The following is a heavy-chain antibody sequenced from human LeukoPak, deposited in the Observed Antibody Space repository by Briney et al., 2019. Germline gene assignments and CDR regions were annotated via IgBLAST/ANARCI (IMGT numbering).Heavy chain of an antibody. Sequence: GGSLRLSCAASGFTFSSYAMHWVRQAPGKGLEWVAVISYDGSNKYYADSVKGRFTISRDNSKNTLYLQMNSLRAEDTAVYYCARDLVATTSLDYWGQGTPVTVSS. V-gene: IGHV3-30-3*01. CDR1: GFTFSSYA. CDR3: ARDLVATTSLDY. CDR2: ISYDGSNK. J-gene: IGHJ4*02. D-gene: IGHD5-12*01.